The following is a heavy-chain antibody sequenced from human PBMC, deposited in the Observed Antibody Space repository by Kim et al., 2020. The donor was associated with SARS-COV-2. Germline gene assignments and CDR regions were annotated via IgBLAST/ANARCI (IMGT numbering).Heavy chain of an antibody. CDR3: ARDSSIVVVPAAMQGGWFDP. D-gene: IGHD2-2*01. V-gene: IGHV4-31*03. CDR1: GGSISSGGYY. Sequence: SETLSLTCTVSGGSISSGGYYWSWIRQHPGKGLEWIGYIYYSGSTYYNPSLKSRVTISVDTSKNQFSLKLSSVTAADTAVYYCARDSSIVVVPAAMQGGWFDPWGQGTLVTVSS. J-gene: IGHJ5*02. CDR2: IYYSGST.